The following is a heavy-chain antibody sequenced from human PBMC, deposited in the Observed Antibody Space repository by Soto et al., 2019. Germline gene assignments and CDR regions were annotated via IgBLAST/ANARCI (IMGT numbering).Heavy chain of an antibody. CDR3: AIDDCSGTTCYEFGY. J-gene: IGHJ4*02. V-gene: IGHV5-51*01. CDR1: GYRFTNYW. D-gene: IGHD2-2*01. Sequence: GESLKISCKGSGYRFTNYWIGWVRQMPGKGLEWMGIIYPGDSDTRYSPSFQGQVTISADKSINTAYLQWSSLKASDTAMYYCAIDDCSGTTCYEFGYWGQGTQVTVSS. CDR2: IYPGDSDT.